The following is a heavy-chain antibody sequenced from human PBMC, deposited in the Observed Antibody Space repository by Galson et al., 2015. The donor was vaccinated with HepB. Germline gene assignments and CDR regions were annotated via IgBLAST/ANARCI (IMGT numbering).Heavy chain of an antibody. Sequence: SLRLSCAASGFTFSSYGMDWVRQAPGKGLEWVAVISYDGRNKYYADSVKGRFTISRDDSKNTLYLQMNSLRAEDTAVYYCAKVSRGAAAGSVRDMDVWGKGTTVTVSS. CDR3: AKVSRGAAAGSVRDMDV. CDR2: ISYDGRNK. D-gene: IGHD6-13*01. J-gene: IGHJ6*03. V-gene: IGHV3-30*18. CDR1: GFTFSSYG.